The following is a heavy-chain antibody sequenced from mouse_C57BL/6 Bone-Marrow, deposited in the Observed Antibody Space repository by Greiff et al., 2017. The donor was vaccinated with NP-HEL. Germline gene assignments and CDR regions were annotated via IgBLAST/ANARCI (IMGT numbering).Heavy chain of an antibody. V-gene: IGHV1-50*01. Sequence: QVQLQQPGAELVKPGASVKLSCKASGYIFTSYWMQWVKQRPGQGLEWIGEIDPSDSYTNYNQKFKGKATLTVDTSSSTAYMQLSSLTSEDSAVYYCARWITTVVDYFDYWGQGTTLTVSS. D-gene: IGHD1-1*01. CDR1: GYIFTSYW. J-gene: IGHJ2*01. CDR3: ARWITTVVDYFDY. CDR2: IDPSDSYT.